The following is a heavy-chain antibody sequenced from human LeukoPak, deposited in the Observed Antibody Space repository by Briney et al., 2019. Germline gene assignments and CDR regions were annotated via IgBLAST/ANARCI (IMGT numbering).Heavy chain of an antibody. CDR1: GFTFRRYA. V-gene: IGHV3-30-3*01. Sequence: PGTSLRLSCAVSGFTFRRYAMHWVRQAPGKGLEWVAVISYDGSKKADSVKGRFTISRDNSKNTLYLQMTSLRAEDTAVYYCARDSSDYWGQGTLVTVSS. J-gene: IGHJ4*02. CDR3: ARDSSDY. CDR2: ISYDGSKK.